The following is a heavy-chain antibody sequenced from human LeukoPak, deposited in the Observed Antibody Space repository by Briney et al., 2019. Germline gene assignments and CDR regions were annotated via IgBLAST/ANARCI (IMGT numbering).Heavy chain of an antibody. D-gene: IGHD6-13*01. CDR1: GFTFSSYG. CDR2: IKSKTVGETT. CDR3: TSGSGSSWHYYYYAMDV. Sequence: GGSLRLSCAASGFTFSSYGMHWVRQAPGKGLEWVGRIKSKTVGETTDYAAPVKGRFTISRDDSISTLYLQMNSLKTEDTAVYYCTSGSGSSWHYYYYAMDVWGQGTTVTVSS. V-gene: IGHV3-15*01. J-gene: IGHJ6*02.